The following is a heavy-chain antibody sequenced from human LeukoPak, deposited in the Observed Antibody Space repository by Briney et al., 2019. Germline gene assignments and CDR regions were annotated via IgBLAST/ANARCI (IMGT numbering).Heavy chain of an antibody. CDR1: GYTFTSYG. CDR3: ARDLLPCSYDILTDY. D-gene: IGHD3-9*01. CDR2: ISAYNGNT. V-gene: IGHV1-18*01. J-gene: IGHJ4*02. Sequence: ASVKVSCKASGYTFTSYGISWVRQAPGQGLEWMGWISAYNGNTNYAQKLQGRVTMTTDTSTSTAYMELRSLRSDDTAVYYCARDLLPCSYDILTDYWGQGTLVTVSS.